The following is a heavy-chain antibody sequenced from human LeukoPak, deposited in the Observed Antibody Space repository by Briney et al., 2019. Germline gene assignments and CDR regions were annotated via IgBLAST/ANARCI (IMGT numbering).Heavy chain of an antibody. Sequence: GGSLRLSCAASGFTFSDYYMSWIRQAPGKGLEWVSYISSSGSTIYYADSVKGRFTISRDNSKNTLYLQMNSLRAEDTAVYYCARVENPLYYGMDVWGQGTTVTVSS. CDR2: ISSSGSTI. D-gene: IGHD1-14*01. J-gene: IGHJ6*02. V-gene: IGHV3-11*01. CDR1: GFTFSDYY. CDR3: ARVENPLYYGMDV.